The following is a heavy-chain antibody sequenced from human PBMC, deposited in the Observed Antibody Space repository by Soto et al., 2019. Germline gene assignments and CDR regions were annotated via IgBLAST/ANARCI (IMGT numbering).Heavy chain of an antibody. D-gene: IGHD2-2*01. Sequence: ETLSLTCAVYGVSFSGYFWTWVRQAPGKGLEWIGEINRSGRTNTNPSLKSRISTSVDTSKNQFSLRLSSVTAADTAFYYCARGPRCINTSCSNDFYHFGLDVWGQGTSVTVSS. J-gene: IGHJ6*02. CDR1: GVSFSGYF. CDR3: ARGPRCINTSCSNDFYHFGLDV. CDR2: INRSGRT. V-gene: IGHV4-34*01.